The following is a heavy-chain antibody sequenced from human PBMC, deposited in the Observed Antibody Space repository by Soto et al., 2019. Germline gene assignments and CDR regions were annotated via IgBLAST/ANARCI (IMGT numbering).Heavy chain of an antibody. D-gene: IGHD3-22*01. CDR3: AHRGYYDSSGYFDY. J-gene: IGHJ4*02. CDR1: GLSHRSKKEG. Sequence: LACRSPGLSHRSKKEGVGWIRQPPGKALEWLALIYWDDDKRYSPSLKSRLTITKDTSKNQVVLTMTNMDPVDTATYYCAHRGYYDSSGYFDYWGQGTLVTGSS. V-gene: IGHV2-5*02. CDR2: IYWDDDK.